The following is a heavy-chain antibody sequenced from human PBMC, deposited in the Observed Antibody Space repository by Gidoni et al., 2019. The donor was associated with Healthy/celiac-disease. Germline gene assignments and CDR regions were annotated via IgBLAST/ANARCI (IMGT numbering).Heavy chain of an antibody. CDR3: ARDGDLQSYIDYYYYGMDV. J-gene: IGHJ6*02. CDR1: GCTFSSYG. Sequence: QVQLVESGGGVVRSGRSLRRHCAAAGCTFSSYGRPWVRQAPGKGLEWVAVIWYDGSTQYYADSVKGRFTISRDNSTITLFLQMISLRADDTAVYYCARDGDLQSYIDYYYYGMDVWGQGTTVTVSS. CDR2: IWYDGSTQ. D-gene: IGHD4-4*01. V-gene: IGHV3-33*01.